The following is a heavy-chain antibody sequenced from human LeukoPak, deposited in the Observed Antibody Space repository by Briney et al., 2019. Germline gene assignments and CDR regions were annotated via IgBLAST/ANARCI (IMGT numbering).Heavy chain of an antibody. J-gene: IGHJ4*02. CDR1: GFTFSSSW. CDR3: ARRLWESTDFDY. V-gene: IGHV3-7*01. CDR2: IKQDGSEK. D-gene: IGHD2-21*01. Sequence: GGSLRLSCTASGFTFSSSWMSWVRQAPGKGLEWVANIKQDGSEKYYVDSVKGRFTISRDNAMNSLSLQMNSLRAEDTAVYYCARRLWESTDFDYWGQGTLVTVSS.